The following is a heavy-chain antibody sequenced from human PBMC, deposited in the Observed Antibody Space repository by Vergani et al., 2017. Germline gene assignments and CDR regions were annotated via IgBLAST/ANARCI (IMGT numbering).Heavy chain of an antibody. CDR2: ISFDGSNK. CDR1: GFTVSSNY. CDR3: AKVTSPYFGRLHSPIDY. V-gene: IGHV3-30*18. Sequence: VQLVETGGGLIQPGGSLRLSCAASGFTVSSNYMSWVRQAPGKGLEWVAIISFDGSNKYYADSVKGRFSISRDNSKKALYLQMNSLRREDTAVYYCAKVTSPYFGRLHSPIDYWGQGALVTVSS. D-gene: IGHD3-9*01. J-gene: IGHJ4*02.